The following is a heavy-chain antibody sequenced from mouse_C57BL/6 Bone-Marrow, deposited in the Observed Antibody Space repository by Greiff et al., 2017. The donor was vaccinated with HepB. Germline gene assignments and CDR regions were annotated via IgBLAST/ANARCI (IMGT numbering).Heavy chain of an antibody. J-gene: IGHJ3*01. Sequence: EVQLQQSGPGLVKPSQSLSLTCSVTGYSITSGYNWNWIRQFPGNKLEWMGYISYDGSNNYNPSLKNRISITRDTSKNQFFLKLNSVTTEDTATYYCARGKRGFAYWGQGTLVTVSA. CDR2: ISYDGSN. V-gene: IGHV3-6*01. CDR3: ARGKRGFAY. CDR1: GYSITSGYN.